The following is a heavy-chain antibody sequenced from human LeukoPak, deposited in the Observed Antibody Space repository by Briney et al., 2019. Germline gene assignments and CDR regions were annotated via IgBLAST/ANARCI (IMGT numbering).Heavy chain of an antibody. D-gene: IGHD2-21*01. CDR3: AREHPPIVD. Sequence: SETLSLTCTVSGGSISSGSYYWSWIRQPAGKGLEWIGRIYTSGSTNYNPSLKSRVTISVDTSKNQSSLKLSSVTAADTAVYYCAREHPPIVDWGQGTLVTVSS. CDR1: GGSISSGSYY. J-gene: IGHJ4*02. CDR2: IYTSGST. V-gene: IGHV4-61*02.